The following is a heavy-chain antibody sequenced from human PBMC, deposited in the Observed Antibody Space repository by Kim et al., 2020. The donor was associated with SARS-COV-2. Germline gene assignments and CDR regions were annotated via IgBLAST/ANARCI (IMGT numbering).Heavy chain of an antibody. J-gene: IGHJ2*01. V-gene: IGHV3-23*01. Sequence: VRGRFTISRDKSKNTLYLQMNSLRAEDTAVYYCAKDGSSWNKKHYWYFDLWGRGTLVTVSS. CDR3: AKDGSSWNKKHYWYFDL. D-gene: IGHD6-13*01.